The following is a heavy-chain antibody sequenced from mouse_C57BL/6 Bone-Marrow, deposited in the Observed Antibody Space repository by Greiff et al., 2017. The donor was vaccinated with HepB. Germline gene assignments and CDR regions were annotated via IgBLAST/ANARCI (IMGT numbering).Heavy chain of an antibody. J-gene: IGHJ2*01. D-gene: IGHD1-1*01. CDR1: GYTFTSYG. CDR2: IYPRSGNT. Sequence: QVQLKESGAELARPGASVKLSCKASGYTFTSYGISWVKQRTGQGLEWIGEIYPRSGNTYYNEKFKGKATLTADKSSSTAYMELRSLTSEDSAVYFCARRRLTTVALDYWGQGTTLTVSS. CDR3: ARRRLTTVALDY. V-gene: IGHV1-81*01.